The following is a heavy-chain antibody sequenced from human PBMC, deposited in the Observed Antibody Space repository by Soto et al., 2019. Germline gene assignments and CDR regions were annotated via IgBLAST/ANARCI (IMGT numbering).Heavy chain of an antibody. V-gene: IGHV4-39*01. D-gene: IGHD1-20*01. J-gene: IGHJ3*02. CDR1: GGSISSSSQY. CDR3: ARHDDNSRFIKAFDI. Sequence: SETLSLTCTVSGGSISSSSQYWGWIRQPPGKRLEWIGSISYSGTTYFHPSLKSRVTISADTSKNQFSLKLSSVTAADTAMYYCARHDDNSRFIKAFDIWGQGTKVTVSS. CDR2: ISYSGTT.